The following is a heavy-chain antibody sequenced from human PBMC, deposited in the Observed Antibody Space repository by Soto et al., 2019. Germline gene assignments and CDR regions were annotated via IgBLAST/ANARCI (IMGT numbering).Heavy chain of an antibody. CDR3: ARPLWRDDYNWGYCDL. V-gene: IGHV3-30-3*01. D-gene: IGHD4-4*01. J-gene: IGHJ2*01. CDR1: GFTFSSYA. Sequence: QVPLVESGGGVVQPGRSLRLSCAASGFTFSSYAMHWVRQAPGKGLEWVAVISYDGSNKYYADSVKGRFTISRDNSKNTLYLQMNSLRAEDTAVYYCARPLWRDDYNWGYCDLWGRGTLVTVSA. CDR2: ISYDGSNK.